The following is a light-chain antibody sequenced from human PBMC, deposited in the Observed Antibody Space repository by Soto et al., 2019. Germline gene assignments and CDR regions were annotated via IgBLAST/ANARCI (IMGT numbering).Light chain of an antibody. Sequence: DIQMTQSPSTLSASVGDRVTITCRASQSISSWLAWYQTKPGKAPNLLIYKASSLESGVPSRFSGSGSGTEFTLTISSLQPDDFATYSCQQYQSFPLTFGGRTKVEIK. J-gene: IGKJ4*01. V-gene: IGKV1-5*03. CDR1: QSISSW. CDR2: KAS. CDR3: QQYQSFPLT.